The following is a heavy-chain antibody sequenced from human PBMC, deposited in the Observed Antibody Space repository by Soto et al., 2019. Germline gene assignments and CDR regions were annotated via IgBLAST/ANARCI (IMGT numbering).Heavy chain of an antibody. Sequence: QVQLVESGGGVVQPGRSLRLSCAASGFTFSSYGMHWVRQAPGKGLEWVAVISYDGSNKYYADSVKGRFTISRDNSKNTLYLQMNRLRAEDTAVYYCAKTSTTYVEYNWFDPWGQGTLVTVSS. CDR2: ISYDGSNK. J-gene: IGHJ5*02. CDR3: AKTSTTYVEYNWFDP. V-gene: IGHV3-30*18. D-gene: IGHD3-16*01. CDR1: GFTFSSYG.